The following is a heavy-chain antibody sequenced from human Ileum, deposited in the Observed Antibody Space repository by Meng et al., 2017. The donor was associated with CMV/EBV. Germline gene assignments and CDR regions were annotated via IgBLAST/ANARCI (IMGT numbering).Heavy chain of an antibody. CDR2: ISHDGSNN. V-gene: IGHV3-30-3*01. D-gene: IGHD2-21*01. Sequence: SLSLSCVVSGFTLSSYAMHWVRQAPGKGLEGVAAISHDGSNNYHADSVKGRFTISRDMSTDTLYLQMNSLRVEDTAIYYCASVADYWGQGTLVTVSS. CDR3: ASVADY. CDR1: GFTLSSYA. J-gene: IGHJ4*02.